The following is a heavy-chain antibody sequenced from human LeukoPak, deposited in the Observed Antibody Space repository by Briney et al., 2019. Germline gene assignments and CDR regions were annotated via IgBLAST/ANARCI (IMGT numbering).Heavy chain of an antibody. V-gene: IGHV4-31*03. CDR1: GGSISSGGYY. D-gene: IGHD6-19*01. CDR2: IYYSGST. J-gene: IGHJ4*02. Sequence: TLSLTCTVSGGSISSGGYYWSWIRQHPGKGLEWIGYIYYSGSTYYNPSLKSRVTISVDTPKNQFSLKLSSVTAADTAVYYCASSSIAVAGTFDYWGQGTLVTVSS. CDR3: ASSSIAVAGTFDY.